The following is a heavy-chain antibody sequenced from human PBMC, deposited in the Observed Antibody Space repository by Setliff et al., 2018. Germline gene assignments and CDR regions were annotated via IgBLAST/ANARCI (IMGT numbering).Heavy chain of an antibody. Sequence: SVKVSCKASGGTFSSYAISWVRQAPGQGLEWMGGIIPIFGTANYAQKFQGRVTITADESTSTAYMELSSLRSEDTAVYYCARDSVEQRLWNYYYGMDVWGQGTTVTVS. CDR1: GGTFSSYA. J-gene: IGHJ6*02. CDR3: ARDSVEQRLWNYYYGMDV. D-gene: IGHD3-16*01. CDR2: IIPIFGTA. V-gene: IGHV1-69*13.